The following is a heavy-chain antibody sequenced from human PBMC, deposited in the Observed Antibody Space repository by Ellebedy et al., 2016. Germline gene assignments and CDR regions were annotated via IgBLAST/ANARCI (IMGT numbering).Heavy chain of an antibody. CDR2: INHSGRT. J-gene: IGHJ4*02. V-gene: IGHV4-34*01. CDR1: GGSFSGFY. Sequence: GSLRLSCAVYGGSFSGFYWSWIRQPPGKGLEWIGEINHSGRTRSNPSLKSRVTISVDTSKNQFSLKLSSVTAADTAVYYCARDRRVVESQEFDYWGQGTLVTVSS. D-gene: IGHD2-15*01. CDR3: ARDRRVVESQEFDY.